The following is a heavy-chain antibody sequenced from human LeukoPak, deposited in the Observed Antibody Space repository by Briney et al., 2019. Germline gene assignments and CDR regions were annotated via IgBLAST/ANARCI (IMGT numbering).Heavy chain of an antibody. Sequence: GGSLRLSCAASGFTVSSNYMSWVRQAPGKGLEWVAGINWSGDVTGFADSVKGRFIVSRDNAKRSLYLQMNSLRAEDTALYHCARDMELDYNYENSGFYPNDYWGQGTLVTVSS. CDR3: ARDMELDYNYENSGFYPNDY. J-gene: IGHJ4*02. CDR2: INWSGDVT. CDR1: GFTVSSNY. D-gene: IGHD3-22*01. V-gene: IGHV3-20*01.